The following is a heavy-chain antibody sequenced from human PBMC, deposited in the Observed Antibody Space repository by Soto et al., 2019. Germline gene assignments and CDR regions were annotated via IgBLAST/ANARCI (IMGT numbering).Heavy chain of an antibody. Sequence: TLSLTCSVSGGSISSGGYSWSWIRQPPGKGLEWIGYIYDSGTTNYNPSLKSRLTISLDRSKNQFSLNLRSVTAADTAVHGCARETRARFDYWGQGTLVTVAS. V-gene: IGHV4-30-2*01. J-gene: IGHJ4*02. CDR3: ARETRARFDY. CDR1: GGSISSGGYS. D-gene: IGHD3-10*01. CDR2: IYDSGTT.